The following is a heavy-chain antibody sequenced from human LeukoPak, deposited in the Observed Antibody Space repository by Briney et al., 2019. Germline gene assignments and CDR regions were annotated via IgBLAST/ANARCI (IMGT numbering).Heavy chain of an antibody. D-gene: IGHD5-24*01. J-gene: IGHJ5*02. CDR1: GGSFSGYY. V-gene: IGHV4-34*01. Sequence: SETLSLTCTVYGGSFSGYYWSWIRQPPGKGLEWIGEINHSGSTNYNPSLRSRVTISVDTSKNQFSLKLSSVTAADTAVYYCARASRLQLWFDPWGQGTLVTVSS. CDR2: INHSGST. CDR3: ARASRLQLWFDP.